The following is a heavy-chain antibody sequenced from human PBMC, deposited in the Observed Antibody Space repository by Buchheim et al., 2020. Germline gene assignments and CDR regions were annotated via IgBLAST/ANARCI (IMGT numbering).Heavy chain of an antibody. CDR1: GFTFSSYG. D-gene: IGHD5-18*01. CDR3: ARGGDTAMPGRFYFDY. CDR2: IWYDGSNK. J-gene: IGHJ4*02. Sequence: QVQLVESGGGVVQPGRSLRLSCAASGFTFSSYGMHWVRQAPGKGLEWVAVIWYDGSNKYYADSVKGRFTISRDNSKNTLYLQMNSLRAEDTAVYYCARGGDTAMPGRFYFDYWGQGTL. V-gene: IGHV3-33*01.